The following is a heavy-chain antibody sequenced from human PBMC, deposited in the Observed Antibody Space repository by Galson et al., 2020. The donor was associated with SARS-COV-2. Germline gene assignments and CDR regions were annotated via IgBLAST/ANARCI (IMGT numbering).Heavy chain of an antibody. D-gene: IGHD6-19*01. CDR2: INHSGST. V-gene: IGHV4-34*01. J-gene: IGHJ4*02. CDR1: GGSFSGYY. CDR3: ARVSVTSGWSLDY. Sequence: TLSLTCAVYGGSFSGYYWSWIRQPPGKGLEWIGEINHSGSTNYNPSLKSRVSMPVDTSKNQFSLKLSSVTAADTAVYYCARVSVTSGWSLDYWGQGTLVTVSS.